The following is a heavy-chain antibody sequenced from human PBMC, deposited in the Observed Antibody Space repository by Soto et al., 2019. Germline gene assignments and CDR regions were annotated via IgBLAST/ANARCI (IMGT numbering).Heavy chain of an antibody. V-gene: IGHV3-33*01. CDR3: ARDLGTSPEGF. CDR2: IWYDGSNK. J-gene: IGHJ4*02. D-gene: IGHD7-27*01. Sequence: QVQLVESGGGVVQPGRSLRLSCAASGFTFSSYGMHWVRQAPGKGLEWVAVIWYDGSNKYYADSVKGRFTISRDNSKNTLYLEMNSLRAEDTAVYSCARDLGTSPEGFWGQGTLVTVSS. CDR1: GFTFSSYG.